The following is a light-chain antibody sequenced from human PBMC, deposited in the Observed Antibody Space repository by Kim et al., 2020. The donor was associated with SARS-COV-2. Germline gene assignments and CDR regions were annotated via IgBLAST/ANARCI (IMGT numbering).Light chain of an antibody. J-gene: IGLJ3*02. CDR2: RDS. Sequence: SYELTQPLSVSVALGQTARITCGGNNIGSKNVHWYQQKPGQAPVLVIYRDSNRPPGIPERFSGSNSGNTATLTISRAQAGDEADYYCQVWDSSTRVFGGG. V-gene: IGLV3-9*01. CDR1: NIGSKN. CDR3: QVWDSSTRV.